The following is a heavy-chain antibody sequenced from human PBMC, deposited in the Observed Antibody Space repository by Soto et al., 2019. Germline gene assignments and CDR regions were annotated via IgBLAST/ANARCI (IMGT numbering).Heavy chain of an antibody. J-gene: IGHJ4*02. Sequence: QVQLVESGGGVVQPGRSLRLSCAASGFTFSSYGMHWVRQAPGKGLEWVAVVSYDGRNEYYADSVKGRFAISRDNSKNTLYVQMSSLRAEDTAVYYCARGKEMATIMNGADYWGQGTLVTVSS. CDR2: VSYDGRNE. CDR1: GFTFSSYG. D-gene: IGHD5-12*01. CDR3: ARGKEMATIMNGADY. V-gene: IGHV3-30*03.